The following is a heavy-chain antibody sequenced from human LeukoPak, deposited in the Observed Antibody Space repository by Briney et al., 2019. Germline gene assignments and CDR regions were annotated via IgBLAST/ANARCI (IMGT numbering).Heavy chain of an antibody. V-gene: IGHV3-23*01. CDR2: IGSDSKT. D-gene: IGHD4-23*01. CDR3: AKTVRTRWGFDY. J-gene: IGHJ4*02. CDR1: GFTFSGFA. Sequence: GGSLRLSCAASGFTFSGFAMTWVRQAPGKGLEWVSSIGSDSKTHYSESVKGRFAISRDNSKSTLFLQMNSLRAEDTALYYCAKTVRTRWGFDYWGQGTLVTVSS.